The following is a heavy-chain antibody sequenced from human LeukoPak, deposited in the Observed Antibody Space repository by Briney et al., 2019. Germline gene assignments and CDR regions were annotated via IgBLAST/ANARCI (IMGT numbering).Heavy chain of an antibody. V-gene: IGHV3-21*01. CDR2: ISGGSSYI. CDR1: GLTFSTYG. J-gene: IGHJ4*02. Sequence: PGGSLRLSCAASGLTFSTYGTNWVRQAPGKGLEWVSSISGGSSYIYYADSVKGRFTVSRDNAKDSLYLQMNSLRAEDTAVYYCARGAASFDYWGQGTLVTVSS. D-gene: IGHD6-13*01. CDR3: ARGAASFDY.